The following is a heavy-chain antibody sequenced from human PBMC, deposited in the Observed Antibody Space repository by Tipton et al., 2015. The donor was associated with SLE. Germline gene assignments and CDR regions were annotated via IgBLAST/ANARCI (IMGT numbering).Heavy chain of an antibody. V-gene: IGHV4-38-2*02. CDR2: IYHSGST. CDR3: ARARLGYGDYERWYFDL. J-gene: IGHJ2*01. D-gene: IGHD4-17*01. Sequence: TLSLTCTVSGYSISSSYYWGWIRQPPGKGLEWIGSIYHSGSTYYNPSLKSRVTISVDTSKNQFSLKLSSVTAADTAVYYCARARLGYGDYERWYFDLWGRGTLVTVSS. CDR1: GYSISSSYY.